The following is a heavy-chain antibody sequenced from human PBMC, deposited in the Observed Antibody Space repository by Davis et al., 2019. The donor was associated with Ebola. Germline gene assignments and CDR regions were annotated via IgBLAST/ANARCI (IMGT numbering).Heavy chain of an antibody. CDR3: ARDLPGGDWYFDL. Sequence: PGGSLRLSCSASGFIFSTYSLNWVRQAPGKGLEWVSFISSTIGTIYYADSVKGRFTISRDNAKNSLYLQMSSLRAEDTAVYYCARDLPGGDWYFDLWGRGTLVTVSS. V-gene: IGHV3-48*04. D-gene: IGHD1-14*01. CDR1: GFIFSTYS. CDR2: ISSTIGTI. J-gene: IGHJ2*01.